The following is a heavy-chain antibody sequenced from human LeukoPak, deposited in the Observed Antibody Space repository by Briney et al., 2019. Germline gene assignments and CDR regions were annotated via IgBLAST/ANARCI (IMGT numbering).Heavy chain of an antibody. V-gene: IGHV5-51*01. CDR1: GYSFTNYW. D-gene: IGHD3-22*01. Sequence: GASLKISCKATGYSFTNYWIGWVRQLPGKGLEWMGVFYPGDSDTRYNPSFEGQVTISADTSLTTAYLEWSRLKASDTAMYYCATLTHFYDGSGYPYYFDNWGQGTLVSVSS. CDR3: ATLTHFYDGSGYPYYFDN. CDR2: FYPGDSDT. J-gene: IGHJ4*02.